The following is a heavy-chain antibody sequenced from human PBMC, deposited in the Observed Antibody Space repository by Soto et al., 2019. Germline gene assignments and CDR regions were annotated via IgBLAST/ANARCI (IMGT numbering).Heavy chain of an antibody. J-gene: IGHJ6*02. V-gene: IGHV4-59*01. CDR3: ARGSDFLYYYGMDV. CDR1: GGSISSYF. D-gene: IGHD5-12*01. Sequence: TLSLTCTVSGGSISSYFWTWIRQPPGKGLEWIGYIYYSGSTNYNPSLKSRVTISVDTSKNQFSLKLSSVTAADTAVYYCARGSDFLYYYGMDVWGQGTTVTVSS. CDR2: IYYSGST.